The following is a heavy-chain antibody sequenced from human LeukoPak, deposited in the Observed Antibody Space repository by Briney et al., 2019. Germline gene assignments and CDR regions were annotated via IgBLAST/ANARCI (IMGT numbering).Heavy chain of an antibody. V-gene: IGHV1-69*13. Sequence: SVKVSCKASVGTCSSYAISWVRLAPGQGLEWMGGIIPIFGTANYAQKFQGRVTITADDSTSTAYMELSSLRSEDTAVYYCASFSIAVARQQFDPWGQGTLVTVSS. CDR2: IIPIFGTA. D-gene: IGHD6-19*01. CDR3: ASFSIAVARQQFDP. CDR1: VGTCSSYA. J-gene: IGHJ5*02.